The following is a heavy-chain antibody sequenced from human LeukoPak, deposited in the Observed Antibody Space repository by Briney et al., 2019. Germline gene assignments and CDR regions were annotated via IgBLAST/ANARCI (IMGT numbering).Heavy chain of an antibody. Sequence: PMASVKVSCKASGYTFTGYYMHWVRQAPGQGLEWMGWINPNSGGTNYAQKFQGRVTMTRDTSISTAYMELSRLRSDDTAVYYCARERTYQYIAPVFDPWGQGTLVTVSS. CDR3: ARERTYQYIAPVFDP. J-gene: IGHJ5*02. CDR2: INPNSGGT. D-gene: IGHD2-2*01. V-gene: IGHV1-2*02. CDR1: GYTFTGYY.